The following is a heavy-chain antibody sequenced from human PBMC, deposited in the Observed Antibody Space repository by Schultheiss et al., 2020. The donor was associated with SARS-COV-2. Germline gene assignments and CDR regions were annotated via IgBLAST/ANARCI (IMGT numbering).Heavy chain of an antibody. D-gene: IGHD4-17*01. CDR1: GGSISSYY. J-gene: IGHJ4*02. CDR2: IYYSGST. V-gene: IGHV4-59*01. Sequence: SETLSLTCTVSGGSISSYYWSWIRQPPGKGLEWIGYIYYSGSTNYNPSLKSRVTISVDTSKNQFSLKLSSVTAADTAVYYCARMAYGDYFDYWGQGTLVTVSS. CDR3: ARMAYGDYFDY.